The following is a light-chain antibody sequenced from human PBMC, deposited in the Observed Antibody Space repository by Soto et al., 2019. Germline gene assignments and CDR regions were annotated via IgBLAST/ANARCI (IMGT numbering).Light chain of an antibody. V-gene: IGLV2-14*03. CDR1: SSDVGAYKY. CDR3: NSYTSGASYV. J-gene: IGLJ1*01. CDR2: DVS. Sequence: QSVLTQPASVSGSPGQSIIISCTGSSSDVGAYKYVSWYQQHPGKAPKLLIYDVSDRPSGVSNRFSGSKSGNTASLTISGLQVEDDADYYCNSYTSGASYVFGTGTKLTVL.